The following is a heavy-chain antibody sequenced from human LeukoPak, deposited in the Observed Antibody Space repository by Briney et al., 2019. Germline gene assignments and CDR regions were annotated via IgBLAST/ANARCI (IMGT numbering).Heavy chain of an antibody. V-gene: IGHV3-21*01. J-gene: IGHJ4*02. Sequence: PGGSLRLSCAASGFTFSSYSMNWVRQAPGKGLEWVSSISSSSSYIYYADPVKGRFTISRDNAKNSLYLQMNSLRAEDTAVYYCARGGSGWPTPIDYWGQGTLVTVSS. CDR3: ARGGSGWPTPIDY. CDR1: GFTFSSYS. CDR2: ISSSSSYI. D-gene: IGHD6-19*01.